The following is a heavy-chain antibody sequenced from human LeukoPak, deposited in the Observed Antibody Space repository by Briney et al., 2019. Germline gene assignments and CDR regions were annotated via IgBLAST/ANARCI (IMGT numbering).Heavy chain of an antibody. D-gene: IGHD3-10*01. V-gene: IGHV3-66*01. Sequence: LRXSCXAXGXTVSSNYMSWVRQAPGKGLEWVSVIYSGGSTYYADSVKGRFTISRDNSKNTLYLQMNSLRAEDTAVYYCARDSYYGSGGYYGMDVWGQGTTVTVSS. CDR2: IYSGGST. CDR1: GXTVSSNY. CDR3: ARDSYYGSGGYYGMDV. J-gene: IGHJ6*02.